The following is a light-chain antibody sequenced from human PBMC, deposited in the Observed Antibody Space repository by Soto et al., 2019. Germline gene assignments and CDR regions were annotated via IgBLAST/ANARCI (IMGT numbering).Light chain of an antibody. CDR2: DAS. CDR3: QQRSNWPPLT. J-gene: IGKJ4*01. Sequence: EIVLTQSPATLSLSPGERATLSCRASQSVRSYLAWYQQKPSQAPRLLIYDASNRATGIPARFSGSGSGTDFSLTISSLEPEDFAVYYCQQRSNWPPLTFGGGTKVEIK. V-gene: IGKV3-11*01. CDR1: QSVRSY.